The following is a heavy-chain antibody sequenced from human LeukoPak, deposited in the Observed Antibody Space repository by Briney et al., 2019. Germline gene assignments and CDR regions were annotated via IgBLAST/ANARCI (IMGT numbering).Heavy chain of an antibody. CDR2: TRNKANTYTA. Sequence: GGSLRLSCAASGFTFSDHYMDRVRQAPGKGLEWVGCTRNKANTYTAQYAASVKGRFTISRDDSKNSLYLQMNSLKTEDTAVYYCARARTIWGDYEYYFDYWGQGTLVTVSS. CDR3: ARARTIWGDYEYYFDY. V-gene: IGHV3-72*01. CDR1: GFTFSDHY. J-gene: IGHJ4*02. D-gene: IGHD4-17*01.